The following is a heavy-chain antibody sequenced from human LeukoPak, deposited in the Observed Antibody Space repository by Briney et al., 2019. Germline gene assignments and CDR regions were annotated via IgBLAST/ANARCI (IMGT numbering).Heavy chain of an antibody. D-gene: IGHD6-19*01. Sequence: GESLKISCAASGFTFSSHGMHWVRQAPGKGLEWVAVIWYDGSNKYYADSVKGRFTISRNNSKNTLYLQMNSLRAEDTAVYYCARDGTGSNSGWYIHWGQRALVTVSS. V-gene: IGHV3-33*01. CDR1: GFTFSSHG. CDR2: IWYDGSNK. CDR3: ARDGTGSNSGWYIH. J-gene: IGHJ4*02.